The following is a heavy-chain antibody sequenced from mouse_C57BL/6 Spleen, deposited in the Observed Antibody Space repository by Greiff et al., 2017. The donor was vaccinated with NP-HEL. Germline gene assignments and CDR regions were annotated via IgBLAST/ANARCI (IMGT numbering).Heavy chain of an antibody. V-gene: IGHV7-1*01. J-gene: IGHJ4*01. CDR1: GFTFSDFY. CDR2: SRNKANDYTT. CDR3: ARDVYAMDY. Sequence: EVKVVESGGGLVQSGRSLRLSCATSGFTFSDFYMEWVRQAPGKGLEWIAASRNKANDYTTEYSASVKGRFIVSRDTSQSILYLQMNALRAEDTAIYYCARDVYAMDYWGQGTSVTVSS.